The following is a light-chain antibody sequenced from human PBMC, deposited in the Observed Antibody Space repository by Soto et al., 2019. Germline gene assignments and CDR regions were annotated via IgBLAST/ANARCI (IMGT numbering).Light chain of an antibody. J-gene: IGKJ1*01. V-gene: IGKV1-39*01. CDR3: QQTYTTWT. Sequence: DIQMTQSPSSLSASVGDRVTITCRASQSISSYLNWYQQKPGKAPKLLIYAASSLQTGVPSRFSGSGSGTDFTLTISSLQPEDFATYYCQQTYTTWTCGQGTRWIS. CDR2: AAS. CDR1: QSISSY.